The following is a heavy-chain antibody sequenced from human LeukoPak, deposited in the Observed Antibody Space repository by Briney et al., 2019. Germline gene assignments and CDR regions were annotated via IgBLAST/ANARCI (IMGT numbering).Heavy chain of an antibody. CDR2: IWYDGSNK. CDR1: GFTFSSYG. CDR3: AKDHSSSWSNFDY. Sequence: PGGSLRLSCAASGFTFSSYGMHWVRQAPGKGLEWVAVIWYDGSNKYYADSVKGRFTISRDNSKNTLYLQMNSLRAEDTAVYYCAKDHSSSWSNFDYWGQVTLVTVSS. D-gene: IGHD6-13*01. V-gene: IGHV3-33*06. J-gene: IGHJ4*02.